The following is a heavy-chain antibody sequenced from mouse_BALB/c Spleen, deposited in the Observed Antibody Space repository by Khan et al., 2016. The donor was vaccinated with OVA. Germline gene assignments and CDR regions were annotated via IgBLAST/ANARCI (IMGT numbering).Heavy chain of an antibody. D-gene: IGHD1-1*01. CDR3: AQGGSCYVSFAY. V-gene: IGHV1S136*01. CDR1: GYTFTSYV. J-gene: IGHJ3*01. Sequence: EVQLQQSGPELVKPGASVKMSCKASGYTFTSYVMHWVKQKPGLGLEWIGYVYPFNDDTKYNEKFKGKATLTSAKSSNTAYMELSRLTSEDYAFCVCAQGGSCYVSFAYWGQGTLVTVSA. CDR2: VYPFNDDT.